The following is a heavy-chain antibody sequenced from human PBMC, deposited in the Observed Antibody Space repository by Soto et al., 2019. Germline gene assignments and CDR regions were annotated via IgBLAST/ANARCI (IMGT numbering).Heavy chain of an antibody. CDR3: ARRREGDYALGFDY. CDR1: GGTFSSYA. V-gene: IGHV1-69*01. J-gene: IGHJ4*02. Sequence: QVQLVQSGAEVKKPGSSVKVSCKASGGTFSSYAISWLRQTPGQVLEWMGGIIPIFGTANYAKKFQGRVTITADESTSTAYMELSSLRSEDTAVYYCARRREGDYALGFDYCGQGTLVTVSS. CDR2: IIPIFGTA. D-gene: IGHD4-17*01.